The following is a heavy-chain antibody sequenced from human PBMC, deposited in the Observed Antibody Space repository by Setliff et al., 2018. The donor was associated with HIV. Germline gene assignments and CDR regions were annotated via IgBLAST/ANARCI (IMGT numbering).Heavy chain of an antibody. D-gene: IGHD5-12*01. CDR1: GASIGSDNYY. CDR3: ARHGGYSGYPYYYYYYMDV. V-gene: IGHV4-39*01. J-gene: IGHJ6*03. Sequence: SETLSLTCIVSGASIGSDNYYWGWIRQPPGKGLEWIGNIYYTGTTYYNPSLKSRVTISVDTSKNQFSLNLSSVTAGDTAVYYCARHGGYSGYPYYYYYYMDVWGKGTTVTISS. CDR2: IYYTGTT.